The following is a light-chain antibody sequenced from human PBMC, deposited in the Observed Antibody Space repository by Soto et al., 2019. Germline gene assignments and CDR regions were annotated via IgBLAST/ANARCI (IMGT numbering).Light chain of an antibody. J-gene: IGKJ1*01. CDR1: QSVTSN. Sequence: DIVLTQSPGTLSLSPGERASLSCRASQSVTSNLAWYQQKPGQAPRLLMYGVSTRATGIPARFGGSGSATEFTLTISRLEPEDFAVYYCQQYGSSWTFGQGTKVDIK. CDR2: GVS. V-gene: IGKV3-20*01. CDR3: QQYGSSWT.